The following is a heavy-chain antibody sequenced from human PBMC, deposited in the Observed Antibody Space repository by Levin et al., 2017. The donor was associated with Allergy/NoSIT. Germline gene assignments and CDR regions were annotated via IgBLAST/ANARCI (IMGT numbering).Heavy chain of an antibody. Sequence: PGGSLRLSCAASGFTLNNYSMNWVRQAPGKGLEWVSSISSKSGYIYYADSVRRRFTISRDNAENSLYLQMNSLRAEDTAVYYCATDDILTGYRGYFDLWGRGTLVTVSS. CDR2: ISSKSGYI. V-gene: IGHV3-21*01. CDR3: ATDDILTGYRGYFDL. J-gene: IGHJ2*01. D-gene: IGHD3-9*01. CDR1: GFTLNNYS.